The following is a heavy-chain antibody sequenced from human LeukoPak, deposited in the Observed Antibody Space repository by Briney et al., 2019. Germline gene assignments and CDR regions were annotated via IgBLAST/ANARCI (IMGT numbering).Heavy chain of an antibody. V-gene: IGHV7-4-1*01. CDR2: INTNTGNP. D-gene: IGHD3-10*01. Sequence: ASVKVSCKASGYTFTRFAMNWVRQAPGQGLEWMGWINTNTGNPTYAQGFTGRFVFSLDTSVSTAYLQIGSLKAEDTAVYYCARRGPDGFDIWGQGTMVTVSS. CDR3: ARRGPDGFDI. J-gene: IGHJ3*02. CDR1: GYTFTRFA.